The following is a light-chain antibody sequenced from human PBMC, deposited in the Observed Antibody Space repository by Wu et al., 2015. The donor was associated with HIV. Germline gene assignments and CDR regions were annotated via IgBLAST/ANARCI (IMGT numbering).Light chain of an antibody. V-gene: IGKV3-15*01. CDR3: QQRLNWPPVT. J-gene: IGKJ5*01. Sequence: EILMTQSPGTLSVFPGERGTLSCRASQSLSGNLAWYQHQPGQAPRLLIYGASTRATGIPARFSGSESGTEFTLTISSLEPEDFAVYYCQQRLNWPPVTFGQGTRLEIK. CDR1: QSLSGN. CDR2: GAS.